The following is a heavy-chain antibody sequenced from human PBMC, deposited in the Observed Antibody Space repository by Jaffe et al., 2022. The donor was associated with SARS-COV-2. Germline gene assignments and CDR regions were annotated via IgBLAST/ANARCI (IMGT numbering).Heavy chain of an antibody. D-gene: IGHD3-10*01. V-gene: IGHV5-10-1*03. J-gene: IGHJ6*02. CDR1: GYSFTSYW. CDR2: IDPSDSYT. CDR3: ARGHLDGSDYYYYYYGMDV. Sequence: EVQLVQSGAEVKKPGESLRISCKGSGYSFTSYWISWVRQMPGKGLEWMGRIDPSDSYTNYSPSFQGHVTISADKSISTAYLQWSSLKASDTAMYYCARGHLDGSDYYYYYYGMDVWGQGTTVTVSS.